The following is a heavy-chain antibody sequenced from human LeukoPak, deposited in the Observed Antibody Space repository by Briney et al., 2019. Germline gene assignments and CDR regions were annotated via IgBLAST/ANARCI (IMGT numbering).Heavy chain of an antibody. Sequence: ASVKVSCKASGYTFTSYDINWVRRATGQGPEWMGWMNPNSGNTGYAQKFQGRVTMTRNTSISTAYMELSSLRSEDTAVYYCARRYCSSTSCHYFDYWGQGTLVTVSS. J-gene: IGHJ4*02. CDR3: ARRYCSSTSCHYFDY. CDR2: MNPNSGNT. CDR1: GYTFTSYD. V-gene: IGHV1-8*01. D-gene: IGHD2-2*01.